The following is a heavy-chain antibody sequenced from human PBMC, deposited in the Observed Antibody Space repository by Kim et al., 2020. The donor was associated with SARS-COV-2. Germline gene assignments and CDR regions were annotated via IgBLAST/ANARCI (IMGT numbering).Heavy chain of an antibody. D-gene: IGHD2-2*01. Sequence: GGSLRLSCAASGFTFSSYGMHWVRQAPGKGLEWVAVISYDGSNKYYADSVKGRFTISRDNSKNTLYLQMNSLRAEDTAVYYCATDPQYCSSTSCYPGVYWGQGTLVTVSS. CDR2: ISYDGSNK. CDR1: GFTFSSYG. CDR3: ATDPQYCSSTSCYPGVY. J-gene: IGHJ4*02. V-gene: IGHV3-30*03.